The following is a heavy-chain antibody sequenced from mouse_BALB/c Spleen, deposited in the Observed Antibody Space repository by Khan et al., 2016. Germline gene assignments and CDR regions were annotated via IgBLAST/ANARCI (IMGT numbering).Heavy chain of an antibody. V-gene: IGHV9-3*02. J-gene: IGHJ2*01. CDR2: INTNTGEP. CDR1: GYTFTNYG. Sequence: QIQLVQSGPELKKPGETVKISCKASGYTFTNYGMNWVKQAPGKGLKWMGWINTNTGEPTYAEEFKGRFAFSLETSASTAYLQINNLTNEDTATYFCARGGNFDYWGQGTTLTVSS. CDR3: ARGGNFDY.